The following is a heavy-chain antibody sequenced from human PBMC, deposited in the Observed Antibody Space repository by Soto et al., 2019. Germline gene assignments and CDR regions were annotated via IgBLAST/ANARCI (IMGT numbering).Heavy chain of an antibody. Sequence: SETLSLTCTVSGGSISSGGYYWSWIRQHPGKGLEWIGYIYYSGSTYYNPSLKSRVTISVDTSKNQFSLKLSSVTAADTAVYYCARGGSGYSGYDLLYWGQGTLVTVSS. D-gene: IGHD5-12*01. CDR2: IYYSGST. J-gene: IGHJ4*02. CDR1: GGSISSGGYY. CDR3: ARGGSGYSGYDLLY. V-gene: IGHV4-31*03.